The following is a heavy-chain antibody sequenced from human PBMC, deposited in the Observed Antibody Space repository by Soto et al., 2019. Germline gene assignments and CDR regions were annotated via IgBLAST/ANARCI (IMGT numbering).Heavy chain of an antibody. CDR2: IWYDGSNK. CDR3: ARDGQGLAPYALDV. V-gene: IGHV3-33*01. D-gene: IGHD6-19*01. J-gene: IGHJ6*02. CDR1: GFTFSGHA. Sequence: QVQLVESGGGVAQPGRSLRLSCTVSGFTFSGHAMHWVRQAQGKGLEWVTQIWYDGSNKYYAESVKGRFTTSRDNSKNTLYLQMNSLRVEDTAVYYCARDGQGLAPYALDVWGQGTSVTVSS.